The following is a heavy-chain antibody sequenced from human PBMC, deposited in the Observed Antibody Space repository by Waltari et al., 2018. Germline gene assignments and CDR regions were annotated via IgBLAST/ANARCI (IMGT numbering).Heavy chain of an antibody. D-gene: IGHD6-13*01. J-gene: IGHJ4*02. CDR1: GGSISSSSYY. CDR2: IYYSGRT. CDR3: AREGSSSWYGGDY. V-gene: IGHV4-39*07. Sequence: QLQLQESGPGLVKPSETLSLTCTVSGGSISSSSYYWGWIRQPPGKGLEWIGSIYYSGRTYYNPALKSRVTISVDTSKNQFSLKLGSVTAADTAVYYCAREGSSSWYGGDYWGQGTLVTVSS.